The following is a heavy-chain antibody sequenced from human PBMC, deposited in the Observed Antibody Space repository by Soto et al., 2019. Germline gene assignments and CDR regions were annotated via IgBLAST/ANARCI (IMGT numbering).Heavy chain of an antibody. CDR1: GFTFSSYG. CDR3: PRDSPGEFGVVFYYCHYYYMDV. J-gene: IGHJ6*03. D-gene: IGHD3-3*01. Sequence: PGGSLRLSCAASGFTFSSYGMSWVRQAPGKGLEWVANIKQDGSEKYYVDSVKGRFTISRDNAKNSLYLQMNSLRAEDTAVYYCPRDSPGEFGVVFYYCHYYYMDVWGKGTTVTVSS. V-gene: IGHV3-7*01. CDR2: IKQDGSEK.